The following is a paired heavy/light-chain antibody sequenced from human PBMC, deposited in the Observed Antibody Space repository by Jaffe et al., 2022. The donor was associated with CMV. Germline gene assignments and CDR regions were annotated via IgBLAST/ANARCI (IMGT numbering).Heavy chain of an antibody. J-gene: IGHJ3*02. D-gene: IGHD6-6*01. CDR1: GFNFEHYT. V-gene: IGHV3-43*01. Sequence: VQVVGVVAQPGGSLRLTCVGSGFNFEHYTMHWVRQAPGKGLEIVSLITWDSGAKMYADSVKGRFAVSRDNDKNSLFLQMNSLRVEDTAFYYCAKDVDAEYTSSSARENDAFHIWGQGTMVTVSS. CDR2: ITWDSGAK. CDR3: AKDVDAEYTSSSARENDAFHI.
Light chain of an antibody. Sequence: EIVMTQSPLSLSVTPGEPASISCRSSQSLLQSNGHNYVHWLLQRPGQSPQLLIFLGSNRASGVPDRFSGSGSGTDFTLKIDRVETDDVGVYYCMQGLRPPRSFGQGTKLDIK. J-gene: IGKJ2*01. CDR2: LGS. CDR3: MQGLRPPRS. V-gene: IGKV2-28*01. CDR1: QSLLQSNGHNY.